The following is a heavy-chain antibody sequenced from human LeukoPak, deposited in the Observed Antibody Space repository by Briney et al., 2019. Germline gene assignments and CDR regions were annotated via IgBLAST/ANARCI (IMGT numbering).Heavy chain of an antibody. CDR1: GFTFSDYY. V-gene: IGHV3-11*01. J-gene: IGHJ6*02. CDR3: ARDSYDFWSGYYYGMDV. CDR2: ISSSGSTI. Sequence: GGSLRPSCAASGFTFSDYYMSWIRQAPGKGLEWVSYISSSGSTIYYADSVKGRFTISRDNAKNSLYLQMNSLRAEDTAVYYCARDSYDFWSGYYYGMDVWGQGTTVTVSS. D-gene: IGHD3-3*01.